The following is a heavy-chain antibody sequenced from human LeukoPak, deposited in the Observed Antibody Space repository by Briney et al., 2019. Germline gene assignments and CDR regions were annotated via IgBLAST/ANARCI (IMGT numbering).Heavy chain of an antibody. CDR3: AREKQWLVSDGHYYYYYMDV. D-gene: IGHD6-19*01. CDR1: GFTFSNYG. V-gene: IGHV3-7*01. J-gene: IGHJ6*03. CDR2: IKQDGSEK. Sequence: GGTLRLSCAASGFTFSNYGLSWVRQAPGKGPEWVANIKQDGSEKYYVDSVKGRFTISRDNAKNSLYLQMNSLRAEDTAVYYCAREKQWLVSDGHYYYYYMDVWGKGTTVTVSS.